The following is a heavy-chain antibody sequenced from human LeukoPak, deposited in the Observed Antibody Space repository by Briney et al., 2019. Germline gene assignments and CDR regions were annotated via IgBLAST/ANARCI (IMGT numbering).Heavy chain of an antibody. D-gene: IGHD3-10*01. Sequence: SETLSLTCTVSGGSISSYYWSWIRQPPGKGLEWIGYIYYSGNTNYNPSLKSRVTISVDTSKNQFSLKLSSVTAADTAVYYCARGGSVRNNWFDPWGQGTLVTVSS. CDR3: ARGGSVRNNWFDP. CDR1: GGSISSYY. J-gene: IGHJ5*02. CDR2: IYYSGNT. V-gene: IGHV4-59*01.